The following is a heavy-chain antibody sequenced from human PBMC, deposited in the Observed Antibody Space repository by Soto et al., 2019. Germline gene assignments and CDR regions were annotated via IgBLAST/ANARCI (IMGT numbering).Heavy chain of an antibody. CDR2: IIPIFGTA. Sequence: SVKVSGKASGGTFSSYAISWVLQAPGQGLEWMGGIIPIFGTANYAQKFQGRVTITADESTSTAYMELSSLRSEDTAVYYCARDRCTNGVCYRFDPWGQGTLVTVS. J-gene: IGHJ5*02. CDR1: GGTFSSYA. D-gene: IGHD2-8*01. V-gene: IGHV1-69*13. CDR3: ARDRCTNGVCYRFDP.